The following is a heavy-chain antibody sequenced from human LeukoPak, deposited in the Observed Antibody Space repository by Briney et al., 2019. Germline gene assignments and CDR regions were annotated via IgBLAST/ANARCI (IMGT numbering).Heavy chain of an antibody. CDR1: GFTFSSYS. CDR2: MSSSSRYV. CDR3: ARDRGHYMDV. J-gene: IGHJ6*03. Sequence: PGGSLTLSCAASGFTFSSYSMNCVRQSPGKALEWGSSMSSSSRYVYYAHSVRDRFTLSRDNAKNSLYLQMNSVRAEDTAVYYCARDRGHYMDVWGKGTTVTISS. V-gene: IGHV3-21*01.